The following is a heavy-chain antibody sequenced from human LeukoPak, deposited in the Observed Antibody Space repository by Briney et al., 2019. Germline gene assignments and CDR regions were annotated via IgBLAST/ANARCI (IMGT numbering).Heavy chain of an antibody. CDR1: GFTFSSYG. CDR2: IWYDGSNK. D-gene: IGHD6-13*01. V-gene: IGHV3-33*01. CDR3: ATGSSSSGH. J-gene: IGHJ4*02. Sequence: PGRSLRLSCAASGFTFSSYGMHWVRQAPGKGLEWVAVIWYDGSNKYYADSVKGRFTISRDNSKNTLYLQMNSLRAEDTAVYYCATGSSSSGHWGQGTLVTVSS.